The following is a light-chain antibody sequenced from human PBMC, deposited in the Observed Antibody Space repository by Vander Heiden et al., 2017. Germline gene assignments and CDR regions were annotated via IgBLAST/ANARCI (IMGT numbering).Light chain of an antibody. V-gene: IGKV1-39*01. J-gene: IGKJ1*01. CDR1: QAISTH. CDR3: QQSYNSPRT. Sequence: DIQMTQPPSSLSASVGDRITITCRASQAISTHVNWYHHKPGKVPKLLIHDSSTLQCGVPSTFTGSGSGTEFTLTISSLQPEDFATYYCQQSYNSPRTFGQGTKLEIK. CDR2: DSS.